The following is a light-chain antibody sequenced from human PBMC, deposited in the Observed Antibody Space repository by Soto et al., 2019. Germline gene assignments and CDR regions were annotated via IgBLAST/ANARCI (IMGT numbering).Light chain of an antibody. V-gene: IGKV3-15*01. J-gene: IGKJ1*01. CDR2: GAS. CDR1: QSVSSN. Sequence: EIVMTQSTATLSVSPGERATLSCRASQSVSSNLAWYQQKPGQAPRLLIYGASTRATDVPARFSGSGSGTEFTLTISSLQPEDFAVYYCQQYNNWPETFGQGTKVEIK. CDR3: QQYNNWPET.